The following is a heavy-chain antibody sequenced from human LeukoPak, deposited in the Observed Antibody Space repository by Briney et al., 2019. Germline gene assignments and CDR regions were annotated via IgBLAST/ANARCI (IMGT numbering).Heavy chain of an antibody. CDR2: INRSSSYI. V-gene: IGHV3-21*01. J-gene: IGHJ3*02. D-gene: IGHD2-2*01. CDR1: GFTFCSYS. Sequence: GGSLRLSCAASGFTFCSYSMSWVRHAPGKGLEWVSYINRSSSYIDYADSVKGRFTISRDNAKNSLYLQMNSLRAEDTAVYYCARDRSPYAVGALDIWGQGTMVTVSS. CDR3: ARDRSPYAVGALDI.